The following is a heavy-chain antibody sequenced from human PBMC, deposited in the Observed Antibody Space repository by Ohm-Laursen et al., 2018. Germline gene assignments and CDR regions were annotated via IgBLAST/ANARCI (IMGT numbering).Heavy chain of an antibody. J-gene: IGHJ4*02. CDR3: ARGGRLGELSLIDY. D-gene: IGHD3-16*02. V-gene: IGHV2-70*11. CDR1: GFSLSTSGMC. CDR2: IDWDDDK. Sequence: TQTLTLTYTFSGFSLSTSGMCVSWIRQPPGKALEWLARIDWDDDKYYITSLKTRLTISKDTSKNQVVLTMINMDPVDTATYYCARGGRLGELSLIDYWGQGTLVTVSS.